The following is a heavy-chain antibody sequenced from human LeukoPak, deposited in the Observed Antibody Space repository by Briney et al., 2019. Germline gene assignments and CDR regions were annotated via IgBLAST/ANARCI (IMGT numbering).Heavy chain of an antibody. J-gene: IGHJ5*02. D-gene: IGHD3-10*01. CDR2: INPNSGGT. V-gene: IGHV1-2*02. CDR1: GYTFTGYY. CDR3: ARGHGSGSTIWFDP. Sequence: GASVKVSCKASGYTFTGYYMHWVRQAPGQGLEWMGWINPNSGGTNYAQKFQGRVTMTRDTSISTAYMELRRLRSDDTAVFYCARGHGSGSTIWFDPWGQGTLVTVSS.